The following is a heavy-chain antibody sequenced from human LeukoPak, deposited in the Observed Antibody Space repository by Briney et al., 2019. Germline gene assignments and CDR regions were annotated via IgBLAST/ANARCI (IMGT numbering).Heavy chain of an antibody. CDR3: ARGREYYGSSGWPYNWFDP. V-gene: IGHV1-69*01. D-gene: IGHD6-19*01. Sequence: SVKVSCKASGGTFSSYAISWVRQAPGQGLEWMGGIIPIFGTANYAQKFQGRVTITADESTSTAYMELSSLRSEDTAVYYCARGREYYGSSGWPYNWFDPWGQGTLVTVSS. J-gene: IGHJ5*02. CDR1: GGTFSSYA. CDR2: IIPIFGTA.